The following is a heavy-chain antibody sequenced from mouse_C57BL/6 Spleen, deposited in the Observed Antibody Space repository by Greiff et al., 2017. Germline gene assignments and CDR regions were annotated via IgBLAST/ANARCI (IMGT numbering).Heavy chain of an antibody. CDR1: GYTFTSYW. Sequence: VQLQQPGAELVMPGASVKLSCKASGYTFTSYWMHWVKQRPGQGLEWIGEIDPSDSYTNYNQKFKGKSTLTVDKSSSTAYMPLSSLTSEDSAVYYCARGLRYYAMDYWGQGTSVTVSS. CDR2: IDPSDSYT. J-gene: IGHJ4*01. CDR3: ARGLRYYAMDY. D-gene: IGHD3-3*01. V-gene: IGHV1-69*01.